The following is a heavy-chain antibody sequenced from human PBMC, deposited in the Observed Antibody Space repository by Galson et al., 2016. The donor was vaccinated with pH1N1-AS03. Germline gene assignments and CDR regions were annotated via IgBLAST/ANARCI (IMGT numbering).Heavy chain of an antibody. CDR3: ARTHHGDYAYYGMDV. Sequence: SLRLSCAASGFTFSSSNVNWVRQAPGKGLEWVSYISSSSSTIYYVDSVKGRFTISRDNAKSSLYLQMHSLRAEDTAVYYCARTHHGDYAYYGMDVWGQGTTVTVSS. CDR1: GFTFSSSN. CDR2: ISSSSSTI. V-gene: IGHV3-48*01. D-gene: IGHD4-17*01. J-gene: IGHJ6*02.